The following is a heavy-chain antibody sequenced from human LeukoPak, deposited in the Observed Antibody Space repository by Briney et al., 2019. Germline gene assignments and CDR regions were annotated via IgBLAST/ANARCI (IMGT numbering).Heavy chain of an antibody. J-gene: IGHJ4*02. Sequence: SETLSLTCTVSGGSVTSGSYYWSWIRQPPGKGLEWIGYIYYTESTKYNPSLKGRATISLGTSKNQFSLNLSSVTAADTAVYYCARGRHYYDSSGYPFDYWGQGTLVTVSS. V-gene: IGHV4-61*01. D-gene: IGHD3-22*01. CDR2: IYYTEST. CDR3: ARGRHYYDSSGYPFDY. CDR1: GGSVTSGSYY.